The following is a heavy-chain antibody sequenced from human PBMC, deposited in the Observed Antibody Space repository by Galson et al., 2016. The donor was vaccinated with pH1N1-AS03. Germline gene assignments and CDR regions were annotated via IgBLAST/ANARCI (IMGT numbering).Heavy chain of an antibody. Sequence: SLRLSCAASGFSISTYSMNWVRQAPGKGLEWVSSISSIGSYIYYADSVKGRSTISRDNAKNSLYLQMNSLRAEDTAVYFCARERGPGGDYADVLDHWGQGTLVTVSS. CDR1: GFSISTYS. J-gene: IGHJ4*02. CDR3: ARERGPGGDYADVLDH. D-gene: IGHD4-17*01. V-gene: IGHV3-21*01. CDR2: ISSIGSYI.